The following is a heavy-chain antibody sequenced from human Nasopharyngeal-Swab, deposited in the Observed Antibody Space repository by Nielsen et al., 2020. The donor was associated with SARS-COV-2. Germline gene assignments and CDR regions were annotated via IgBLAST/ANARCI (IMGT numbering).Heavy chain of an antibody. CDR3: AKGVRYFDFLPPNTYYYYGLDL. D-gene: IGHD3-9*01. CDR2: IIPIFGST. Sequence: WGRQAPGQGLEWMGGIIPIFGSTDYAQKFQGTVTITADESTSPVYMELNSLRFEDTAVYYCAKGVRYFDFLPPNTYYYYGLDLWGQGTTVTVSS. V-gene: IGHV1-69*01. J-gene: IGHJ6*02.